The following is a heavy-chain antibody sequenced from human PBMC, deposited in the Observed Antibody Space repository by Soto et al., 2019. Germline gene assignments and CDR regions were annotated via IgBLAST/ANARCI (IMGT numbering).Heavy chain of an antibody. CDR2: ISSSSSYI. J-gene: IGHJ4*02. V-gene: IGHV3-21*01. CDR1: GFTFSSYS. Sequence: PGGSLRLSCAASGFTFSSYSMNWVRQAPGKGLEWVSSISSSSSYIYYADSVKGRFTISRDNAKNSLYLQMNSLRAEDTAVYYCAREGIWSVVTFNFDYWGQRTLVTVSS. D-gene: IGHD3-22*01. CDR3: AREGIWSVVTFNFDY.